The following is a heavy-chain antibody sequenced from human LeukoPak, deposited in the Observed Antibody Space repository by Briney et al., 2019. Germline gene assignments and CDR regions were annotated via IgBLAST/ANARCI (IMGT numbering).Heavy chain of an antibody. J-gene: IGHJ4*02. D-gene: IGHD1-26*01. V-gene: IGHV1-2*02. Sequence: ASVKVSCKASGYTFTGYYMHWVRQAPGQGLEWMGWINPNSGGTSYAQKFQGRVTMTRDMSTSTVYMELSSLRSEDTAVYYCAREAGATSSFDYWGQGTLVTVSS. CDR2: INPNSGGT. CDR3: AREAGATSSFDY. CDR1: GYTFTGYY.